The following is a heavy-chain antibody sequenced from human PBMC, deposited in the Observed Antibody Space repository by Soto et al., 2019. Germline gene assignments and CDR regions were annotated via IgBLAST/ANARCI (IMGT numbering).Heavy chain of an antibody. D-gene: IGHD6-19*01. CDR3: ARARSGYGYSSGYYGMDV. Sequence: PSETLSLTCTVSGGSISSYYWSWIRQPPGKGLEWIGYIYYSGSTNYNPSLKSRVTISVDTSKNQFSLKLSSVTDADTAVYYCARARSGYGYSSGYYGMDVWGQGNTVTVS. J-gene: IGHJ6*02. CDR2: IYYSGST. V-gene: IGHV4-59*01. CDR1: GGSISSYY.